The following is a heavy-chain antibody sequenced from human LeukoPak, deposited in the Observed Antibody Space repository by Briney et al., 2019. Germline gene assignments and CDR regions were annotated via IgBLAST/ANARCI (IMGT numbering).Heavy chain of an antibody. CDR3: ARDYGSGSRWFDP. CDR2: IYYSEST. D-gene: IGHD3-10*01. V-gene: IGHV4-59*01. CDR1: GGSISSYY. Sequence: SETLSLTCTVSGGSISSYYWSWIRQPPGKGLEWIGYIYYSESTNYNPSLKSRVTISVDTSKNQFSLKLSSVTAADTAVYYCARDYGSGSRWFDPWGQGTLVTVSS. J-gene: IGHJ5*02.